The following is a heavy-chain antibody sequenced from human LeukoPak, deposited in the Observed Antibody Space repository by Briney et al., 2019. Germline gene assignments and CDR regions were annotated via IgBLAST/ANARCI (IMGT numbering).Heavy chain of an antibody. Sequence: PSETLFLTCTVSGGSISSYYWTWIRQPPGKGLECIGYIYYTGSTNYNPSLKSRVTISVDTSKNQFSLKLSSVTAADTAVYYCARGKPATDLDYWGQGTLVTVSS. D-gene: IGHD2-2*01. J-gene: IGHJ4*02. CDR2: IYYTGST. CDR3: ARGKPATDLDY. V-gene: IGHV4-59*01. CDR1: GGSISSYY.